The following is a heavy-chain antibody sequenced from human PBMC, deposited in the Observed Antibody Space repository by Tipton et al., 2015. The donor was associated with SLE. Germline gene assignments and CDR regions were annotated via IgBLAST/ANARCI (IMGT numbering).Heavy chain of an antibody. D-gene: IGHD3-3*01. CDR1: GYSISSGYY. CDR2: IYHSGST. J-gene: IGHJ3*02. CDR3: AREGDFWSGYSLGAFDI. V-gene: IGHV4-38-2*02. Sequence: TLSLTCAVSGYSISSGYYWGWIRQPPGKGLEWIGSIYHSGSTYYNPSLKSRVTISVDTSKNQFSLKLSSVTAADTAVYYCAREGDFWSGYSLGAFDIWGQGTMATVSS.